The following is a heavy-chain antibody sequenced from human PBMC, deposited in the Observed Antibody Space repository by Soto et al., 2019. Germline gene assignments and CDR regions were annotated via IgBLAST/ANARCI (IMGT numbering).Heavy chain of an antibody. Sequence: KQSQTLSLTCAISGDSVSSNSAAWNWIRQSPSRGLEWLGRTYYRSKWYNDYAVSVKSRITINPDPSKNQFSLQLNSVTPEDTAVYYCARDVPGKEYNWFDPWGQGTLVTVSS. V-gene: IGHV6-1*01. CDR3: ARDVPGKEYNWFDP. J-gene: IGHJ5*02. CDR1: GDSVSSNSAA. D-gene: IGHD6-6*01. CDR2: TYYRSKWYN.